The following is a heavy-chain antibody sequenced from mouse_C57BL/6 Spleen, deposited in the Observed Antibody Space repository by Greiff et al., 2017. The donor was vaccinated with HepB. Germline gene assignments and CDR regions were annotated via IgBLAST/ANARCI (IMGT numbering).Heavy chain of an antibody. J-gene: IGHJ2*01. CDR1: GYTFTSYW. CDR3: ARALLQRPNYYFDY. Sequence: QVQLQQPGAELVKPGASVKMSCKASGYTFTSYWITWVKQRPGQGLEWIGDIYPGSGSTNYNEKFKSKATLTVDTSSSTAYMQLSSLTSEDSAVYYCARALLQRPNYYFDYWGQGTTLTVSS. V-gene: IGHV1-55*01. D-gene: IGHD1-1*01. CDR2: IYPGSGST.